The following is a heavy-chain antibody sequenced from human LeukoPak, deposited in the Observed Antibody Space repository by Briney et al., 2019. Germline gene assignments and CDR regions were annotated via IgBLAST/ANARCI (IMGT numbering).Heavy chain of an antibody. CDR3: ARDSESHMVWSYYGMDV. D-gene: IGHD3-3*01. Sequence: ASVKVSCKASGYAFTSYNIHWVRQAPGQRPEWMGWINAGNGNTKYSQKFQGRVTITRDTSASIAHMEMSSLRSEDAAVYYCARDSESHMVWSYYGMDVWGQGTSVTVSS. CDR2: INAGNGNT. V-gene: IGHV1-3*01. J-gene: IGHJ6*02. CDR1: GYAFTSYN.